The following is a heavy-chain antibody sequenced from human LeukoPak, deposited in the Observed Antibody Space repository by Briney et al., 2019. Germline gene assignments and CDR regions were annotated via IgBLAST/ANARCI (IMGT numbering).Heavy chain of an antibody. CDR3: ARGDYDFWSGYYCMDV. CDR2: INHSGST. D-gene: IGHD3-3*01. CDR1: GFTVSSNY. Sequence: GSLRLSCAASGFTVSSNYMSWVRQAPGKGLEWIGEINHSGSTNYNPSLKSRVTISVDTSKNQFSLKLSSVTAADTAVYYCARGDYDFWSGYYCMDVWGQGTTVTVSS. V-gene: IGHV4-34*01. J-gene: IGHJ6*02.